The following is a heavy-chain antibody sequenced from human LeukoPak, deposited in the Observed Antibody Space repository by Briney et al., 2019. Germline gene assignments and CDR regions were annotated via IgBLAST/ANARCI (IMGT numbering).Heavy chain of an antibody. Sequence: GASVKVSCKASGGTFSSYAISWVRQAPGKGLEWMGGFDPEDGETIYAQKFQGRVTMTEDTSTDTAYMELSSLRSEDTAVYYCATTYCSGGSCYRYYYYYGMDVWGQGTTVTVSS. CDR2: FDPEDGET. J-gene: IGHJ6*02. CDR1: GGTFSSYA. D-gene: IGHD2-15*01. CDR3: ATTYCSGGSCYRYYYYYGMDV. V-gene: IGHV1-24*01.